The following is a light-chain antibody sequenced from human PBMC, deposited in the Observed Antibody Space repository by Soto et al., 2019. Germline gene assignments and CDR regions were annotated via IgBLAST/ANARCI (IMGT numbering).Light chain of an antibody. Sequence: DIHMTRSPSFLSASVGDRVTITCRASQSIGKHLNWYQQKPGKAPKFLIYGASTLQSGVPSRFTGSGSGTDFTLTVNSLQPEDFATYYCQQSYSSPTTFGQGTRLEIK. CDR1: QSIGKH. CDR2: GAS. J-gene: IGKJ5*01. CDR3: QQSYSSPTT. V-gene: IGKV1-39*01.